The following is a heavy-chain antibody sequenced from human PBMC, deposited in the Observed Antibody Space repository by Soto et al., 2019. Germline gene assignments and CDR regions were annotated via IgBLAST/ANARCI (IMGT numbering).Heavy chain of an antibody. D-gene: IGHD3-22*01. J-gene: IGHJ6*02. Sequence: QVQLVESGGGVVQPGRSLRLSCAASGFTFSSYAMHWVRQAPGKGLEWVAVISYDGSNKYYADSVKGRFTISRDNSKNTLYLQMNSLRAEDTAVYYCANYYDSSGYYGYYGMDVWGQGTTVTVSS. CDR1: GFTFSSYA. V-gene: IGHV3-30-3*01. CDR2: ISYDGSNK. CDR3: ANYYDSSGYYGYYGMDV.